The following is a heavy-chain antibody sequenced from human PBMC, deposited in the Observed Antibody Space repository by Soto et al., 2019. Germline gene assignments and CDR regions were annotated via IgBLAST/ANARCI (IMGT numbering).Heavy chain of an antibody. CDR1: GYSFISSW. CDR2: IYPGDSDT. CDR3: ARMMAASGTAFDY. J-gene: IGHJ4*02. D-gene: IGHD1-26*01. Sequence: PGESLKISCQASGYSFISSWIGWVRQMPGKGLEWMGIIYPGDSDTRCSPSFQGQVTISADKSTSTAYLQWSSLKASDTATYYCARMMAASGTAFDYWGQGALVTVSS. V-gene: IGHV5-51*01.